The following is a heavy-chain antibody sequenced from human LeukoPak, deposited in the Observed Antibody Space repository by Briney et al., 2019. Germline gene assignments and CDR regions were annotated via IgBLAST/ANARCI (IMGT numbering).Heavy chain of an antibody. V-gene: IGHV4-4*07. CDR1: GGSISNYH. CDR3: ARRDISSGWSFDY. J-gene: IGHJ4*02. D-gene: IGHD6-19*01. CDR2: IHTSGST. Sequence: PSETLSLTCTVSGGSISNYHWSWIRQPAGKGLEWIGQIHTSGSTNYNPPLESRVPMSIDTPENQLSLTIRSVTAADTAVYYCARRDISSGWSFDYWGQGTLVTVSS.